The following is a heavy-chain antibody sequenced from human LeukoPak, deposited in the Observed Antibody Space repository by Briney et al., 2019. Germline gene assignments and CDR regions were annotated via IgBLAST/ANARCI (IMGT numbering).Heavy chain of an antibody. D-gene: IGHD6-13*01. CDR3: AALSSIAAAGAFDY. J-gene: IGHJ4*02. Sequence: GASVKVSCKASGFTSTSSAMQWVRQARGQRLEWIGWIVVGSGNTNYAQKFQERVTITRDMSTSTAYMELSSLRSEDTAVYYCAALSSIAAAGAFDYWGQGTLVTVSS. CDR2: IVVGSGNT. V-gene: IGHV1-58*02. CDR1: GFTSTSSA.